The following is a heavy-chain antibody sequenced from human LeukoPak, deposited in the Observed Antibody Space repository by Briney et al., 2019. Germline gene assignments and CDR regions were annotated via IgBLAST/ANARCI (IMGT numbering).Heavy chain of an antibody. Sequence: GGSLRLSCAASGFTFSNYAMHWVRQAPAKGLEYVSAINSIGVDTYYANSVKGRFTISRDNSKNTLYLQMGSLRAEDMAVYYCARSGYYDSTGYLDYWGQGTLVTVSS. CDR2: INSIGVDT. CDR3: ARSGYYDSTGYLDY. D-gene: IGHD3-22*01. CDR1: GFTFSNYA. V-gene: IGHV3-64*01. J-gene: IGHJ4*02.